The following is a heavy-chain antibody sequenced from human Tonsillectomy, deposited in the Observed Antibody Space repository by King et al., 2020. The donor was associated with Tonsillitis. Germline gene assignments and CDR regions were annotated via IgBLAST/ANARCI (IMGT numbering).Heavy chain of an antibody. CDR2: INPYSGET. Sequence: VQLVESGTEVKKPGASVKVSCKASGYSFTDYYIHWVRQAPLQGLAWMGWINPYSGETNYAQNFQDGGTMTRDTSISPAYMEMTKLTSDDTAVYYCARGRYCSGGSWYSHFDYWGQGTQVTVSS. CDR3: ARGRYCSGGSWYSHFDY. CDR1: GYSFTDYY. D-gene: IGHD2-15*01. V-gene: IGHV1-2*02. J-gene: IGHJ4*02.